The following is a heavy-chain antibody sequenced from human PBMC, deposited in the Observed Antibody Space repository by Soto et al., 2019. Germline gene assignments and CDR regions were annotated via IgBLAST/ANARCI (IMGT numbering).Heavy chain of an antibody. CDR3: GIDNIVSKDYGMDV. D-gene: IGHD3-16*02. J-gene: IGHJ6*02. CDR2: IYSSGSS. CDR1: CVSVISTY. V-gene: IGHV4-4*07. Sequence: SETLCLPCTFSCVSVISTYWSWIRQAAGKRLEWISLIYSSGSSNYAHSLKSRFTISRDTSKNPISLQLSTLTAEDTAVYYCGIDNIVSKDYGMDVWGQGTTVTVSS.